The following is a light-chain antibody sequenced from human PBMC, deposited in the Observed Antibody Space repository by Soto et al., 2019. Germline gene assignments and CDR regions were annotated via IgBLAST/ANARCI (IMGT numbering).Light chain of an antibody. CDR3: QQYNSYSWT. CDR2: DVS. V-gene: IGKV1-5*01. Sequence: ASVGDTVPIPCRASQRMSGWLAWHQQQPGKAPKLLIYDVSALKRGVPSRFSGSGSGTEFTLTISSLQPDDFATYYCQQYNSYSWTFGQGTMVDI. J-gene: IGKJ1*01. CDR1: QRMSGW.